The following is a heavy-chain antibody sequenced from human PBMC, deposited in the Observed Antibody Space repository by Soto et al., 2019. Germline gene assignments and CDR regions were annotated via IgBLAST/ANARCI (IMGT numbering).Heavy chain of an antibody. CDR2: VRGSGSPT. CDR1: GFTFDGYT. D-gene: IGHD3-3*01. CDR3: ARSMETVYYGLDV. J-gene: IGHJ6*02. V-gene: IGHV3-23*01. Sequence: EVQLLESGGGLVQPGESLRLSCAASGFTFDGYTMNWVRQAPGKGLEWVAGVRGSGSPTYYADSVKGRFTISRDNSKNTLYLQVNSLRVEDTAVYYCARSMETVYYGLDVWGQGTTVTVSS.